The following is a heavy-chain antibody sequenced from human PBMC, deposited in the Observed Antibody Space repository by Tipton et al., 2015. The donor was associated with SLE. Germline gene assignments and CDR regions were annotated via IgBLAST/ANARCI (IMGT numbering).Heavy chain of an antibody. J-gene: IGHJ6*03. CDR3: ARESFTNDFYYYMDV. CDR1: GGSITGYY. D-gene: IGHD2-8*01. Sequence: TLSLTCIVSGGSITGYYWSWIRQPPGKRLEWIGYIDQFGSANYNPSLESRVTISVDTSKNQFSLQLTSVTAADTAIYYCARESFTNDFYYYMDVWGKGTTVTVSS. CDR2: IDQFGSA. V-gene: IGHV4-59*01.